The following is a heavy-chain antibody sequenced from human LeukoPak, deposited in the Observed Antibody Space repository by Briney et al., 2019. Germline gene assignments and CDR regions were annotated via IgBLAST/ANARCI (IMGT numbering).Heavy chain of an antibody. CDR3: ARSLEIYYYYMDV. V-gene: IGHV4-59*01. CDR2: IYYSGST. J-gene: IGHJ6*03. Sequence: SETLSLTCAVYGGSFSGYYWSWIRQPPGKGLEWIGYIYYSGSTNYNPSLKSRVTISVDTSKNQFSLKLSSVTAADTAVYYCARSLEIYYYYMDVWGKGTTVTISS. CDR1: GGSFSGYY. D-gene: IGHD1-1*01.